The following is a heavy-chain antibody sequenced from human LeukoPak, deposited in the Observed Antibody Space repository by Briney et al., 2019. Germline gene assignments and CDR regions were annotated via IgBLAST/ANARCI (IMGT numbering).Heavy chain of an antibody. Sequence: PSETLSLTCTVSGGSISDSIYYRGWIRQPPGKGLEWIGSIYHSGSTYYNPSLKSRVTISVDTSKNQFSLKLSSVTAADTAVYYCARLGYCSTTSCYNWFDPWGQGTLVTVSS. CDR2: IYHSGST. D-gene: IGHD2-2*03. CDR3: ARLGYCSTTSCYNWFDP. V-gene: IGHV4-39*07. J-gene: IGHJ5*02. CDR1: GGSISDSIYY.